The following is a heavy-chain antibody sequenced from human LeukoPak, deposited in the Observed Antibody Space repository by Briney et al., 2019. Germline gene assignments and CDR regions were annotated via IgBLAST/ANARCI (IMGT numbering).Heavy chain of an antibody. J-gene: IGHJ5*02. V-gene: IGHV3-30*03. CDR3: LVWKHVFDR. CDR1: GFTFSSYG. D-gene: IGHD5/OR15-5a*01. Sequence: GGSLRLSCAASGFTFSSYGMHWVRQAPGKGLEWVAVMSYDGSKEYYADSVKGRFTISRDNSKNTLYLQMNSLRVEDTTVYYCLVWKHVFDRWGQGTLVTVSS. CDR2: MSYDGSKE.